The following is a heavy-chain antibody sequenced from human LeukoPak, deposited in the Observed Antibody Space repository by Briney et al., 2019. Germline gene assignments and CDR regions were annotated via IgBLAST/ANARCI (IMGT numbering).Heavy chain of an antibody. CDR2: ISSASGSI. V-gene: IGHV3-48*04. CDR3: ARLPAYCSSTSCYYDY. J-gene: IGHJ4*02. CDR1: GFTFNSYS. D-gene: IGHD2-2*01. Sequence: GGSLRLSYAASGFTFNSYSMNWVRQAPGKGLEWVSYISSASGSIYYADSVKDRFTISRDNAKNSLFLQMNSLRAEDTAVYYCARLPAYCSSTSCYYDYWGQGTLVTVSS.